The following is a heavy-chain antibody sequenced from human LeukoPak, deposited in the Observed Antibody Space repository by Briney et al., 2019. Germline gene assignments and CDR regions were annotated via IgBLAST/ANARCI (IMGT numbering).Heavy chain of an antibody. J-gene: IGHJ4*02. D-gene: IGHD2-15*01. V-gene: IGHV3-23*01. CDR2: ISRTGDTT. CDR3: AKLVGATMTSDY. Sequence: GGSLRLSCAASGFIFSTYVMTWVRQAPGKGLEWVSSISRTGDTTYYADSVKGRFTISRDNSKNTLYLQMNSLRGDDTAIYYCAKLVGATMTSDYWGQGILVTVSS. CDR1: GFIFSTYV.